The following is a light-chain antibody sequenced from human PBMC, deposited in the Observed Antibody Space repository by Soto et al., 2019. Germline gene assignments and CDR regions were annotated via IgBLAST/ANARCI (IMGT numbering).Light chain of an antibody. CDR2: EVS. CDR1: SSDVGGYNY. Sequence: QSALTQPPSASGSPGQSVIISCTGTSSDVGGYNYVSWHQQPPGKAPKLMIYEVSKRPSGVPDRFSGSRSGNTASLTVSGLQAEDEADYYCSSYTGSNNLVFGGGTKVTVL. J-gene: IGLJ3*02. CDR3: SSYTGSNNLV. V-gene: IGLV2-8*01.